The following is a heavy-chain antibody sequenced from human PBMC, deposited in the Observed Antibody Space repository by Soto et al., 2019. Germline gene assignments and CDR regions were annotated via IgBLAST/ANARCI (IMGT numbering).Heavy chain of an antibody. CDR3: AKAGLSSGWSPTYFDY. J-gene: IGHJ4*02. D-gene: IGHD6-25*01. V-gene: IGHV3-23*01. CDR1: GFTFTSYA. Sequence: GGSLRLSCAASGFTFTSYAMNWVRLAPGKGLGWVSAISGTGYNTYYADSVKGRFTISRDNTKNTLYLQMNSLRAEDTAVYYCAKAGLSSGWSPTYFDYWGQGTLVTVSS. CDR2: ISGTGYNT.